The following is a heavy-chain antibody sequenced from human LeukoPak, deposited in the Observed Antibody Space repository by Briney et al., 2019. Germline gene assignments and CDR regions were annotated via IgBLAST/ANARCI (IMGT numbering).Heavy chain of an antibody. CDR1: GGAISSYY. Sequence: SETLSLTCTVSGGAISSYYWSWIRQPPGKGLEWIGYIYYSGSTNYNPSLNSRATISVDTSKYQFSLKLSSVTAADTAVYYCAREEDCSGGICYLGNAFDIWGQGTMVTVSS. V-gene: IGHV4-59*12. CDR2: IYYSGST. J-gene: IGHJ3*02. D-gene: IGHD2-15*01. CDR3: AREEDCSGGICYLGNAFDI.